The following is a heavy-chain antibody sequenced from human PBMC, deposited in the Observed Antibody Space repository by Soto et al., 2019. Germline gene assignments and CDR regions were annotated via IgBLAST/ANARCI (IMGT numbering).Heavy chain of an antibody. CDR1: GGSFSSYH. CDR3: ARGYDTALAPIF. J-gene: IGHJ4*02. Sequence: SLTCAVYGGSFSSYHWSWIRQTPGKGLEWIGEINHLTTTNYNPSLKSRVIISLDTPKNQFSLKLSSETAADTAVYYCARGYDTALAPIFWGQGILVTVSS. CDR2: INHLTTT. D-gene: IGHD5-18*01. V-gene: IGHV4-34*01.